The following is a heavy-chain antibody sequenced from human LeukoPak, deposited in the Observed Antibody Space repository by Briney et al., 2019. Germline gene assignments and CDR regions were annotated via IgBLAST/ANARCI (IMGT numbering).Heavy chain of an antibody. D-gene: IGHD4-23*01. Sequence: SETLSLTCTVSGGSVSSGSYYWSWIRQPPGKGLEWIGYIYYSGSTNYNPSLKSRVTISVDTSKNQFPLKLSSVTAADTAVYYCARDSPATSYGGNSGFDYWGQGTLVTVSS. CDR1: GGSVSSGSYY. J-gene: IGHJ4*02. CDR2: IYYSGST. CDR3: ARDSPATSYGGNSGFDY. V-gene: IGHV4-61*01.